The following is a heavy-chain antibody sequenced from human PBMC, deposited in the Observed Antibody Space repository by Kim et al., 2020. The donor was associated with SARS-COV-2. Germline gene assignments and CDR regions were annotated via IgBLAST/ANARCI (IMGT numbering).Heavy chain of an antibody. V-gene: IGHV3-30*07. Sequence: KGRFTISRDNSKNTLYLRMNSLRAEDTAVYYCARDRVVFYYGSGADAFDIWGQGTMVTVSS. J-gene: IGHJ3*02. CDR3: ARDRVVFYYGSGADAFDI. D-gene: IGHD3-10*01.